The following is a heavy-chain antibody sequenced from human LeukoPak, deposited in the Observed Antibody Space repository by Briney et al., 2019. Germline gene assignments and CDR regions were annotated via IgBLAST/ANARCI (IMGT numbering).Heavy chain of an antibody. CDR2: IYSGGST. J-gene: IGHJ2*01. D-gene: IGHD6-13*01. CDR1: GFTFSSYG. Sequence: AGGSLRLSCAASGFTFSSYGMSWVRQAPGKGLEWVSLIYSGGSTYYADSVKGRFTISRDNSKNTLYLQMNSLRAEDTAVYYCASVYSRSRSYWYFDLWGRGTLVTVSS. V-gene: IGHV3-66*01. CDR3: ASVYSRSRSYWYFDL.